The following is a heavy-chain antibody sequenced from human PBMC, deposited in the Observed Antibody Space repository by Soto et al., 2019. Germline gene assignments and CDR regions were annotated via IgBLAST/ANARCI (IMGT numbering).Heavy chain of an antibody. Sequence: PGGSLRLSCAASGFTVSSNYMSWVRQAPGKGLEWVSVIYSGGSTYYADSVKGRFTISRHNSKNTLYLQMNSLRAEDTAVYYCAREGYCSSTSCYGGALDIWGQGTMVTVSS. V-gene: IGHV3-53*04. CDR3: AREGYCSSTSCYGGALDI. D-gene: IGHD2-2*01. CDR2: IYSGGST. J-gene: IGHJ3*02. CDR1: GFTVSSNY.